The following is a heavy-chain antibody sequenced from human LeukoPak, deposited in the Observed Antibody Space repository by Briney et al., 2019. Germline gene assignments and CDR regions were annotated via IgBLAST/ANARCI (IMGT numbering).Heavy chain of an antibody. CDR1: GGSISSYY. J-gene: IGHJ2*01. D-gene: IGHD2-21*02. Sequence: PSETLSLTCTVSGGSISSYYWSWIRQPAGKGLEWIGRIYTSGSTNYNPSLKSRVTMSVDPSKNQFSLKLSSVTAADPAVYYCASLLAYCGGDCYSNFDLWGRGTLVTVSS. CDR2: IYTSGST. V-gene: IGHV4-4*07. CDR3: ASLLAYCGGDCYSNFDL.